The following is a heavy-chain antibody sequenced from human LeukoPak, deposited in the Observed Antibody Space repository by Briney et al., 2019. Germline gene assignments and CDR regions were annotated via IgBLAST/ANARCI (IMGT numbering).Heavy chain of an antibody. CDR3: ASNSLYGDYACLDY. V-gene: IGHV4-31*03. CDR1: GGSISSGGYY. D-gene: IGHD4-17*01. J-gene: IGHJ4*02. Sequence: PSQTLSLTCTVSGGSISSGGYYWRWIRQHPGKGLERIGYIYYSGSTYYNPSLKSRITISVDTSKNQFSLKLSSVTAADTAVYYCASNSLYGDYACLDYWGQGTLVTVSS. CDR2: IYYSGST.